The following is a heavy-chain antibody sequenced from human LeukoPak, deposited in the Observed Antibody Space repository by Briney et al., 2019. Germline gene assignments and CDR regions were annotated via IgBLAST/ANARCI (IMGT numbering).Heavy chain of an antibody. Sequence: GSLRLSCAASGFAFSNAWMSWDRQAPGKGLEWVGFITSKAYGATTDYAASVKGRFTISRDDSKSIAYLQMNSLKTEDTAVYYCSRHIVGARTYFDYWGQGALVTVSS. J-gene: IGHJ4*02. CDR2: ITSKAYGATT. D-gene: IGHD1-26*01. CDR3: SRHIVGARTYFDY. V-gene: IGHV3-49*04. CDR1: GFAFSNAW.